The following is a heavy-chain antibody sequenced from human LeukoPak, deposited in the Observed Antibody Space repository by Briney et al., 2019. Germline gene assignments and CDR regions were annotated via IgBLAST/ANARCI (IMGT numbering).Heavy chain of an antibody. D-gene: IGHD4-17*01. CDR3: ARRGDYGDS. CDR2: IDSDGRTT. CDR1: GFTFSSYW. Sequence: GGSLRLSCVASGFTFSSYWMHWGRQAPGKGLVWVSRIDSDGRTTNYADSVKGRFTISRDNAKSTMYLQMNSLRADDTAVYYCARRGDYGDSWGQGTLVTVSS. J-gene: IGHJ5*01. V-gene: IGHV3-74*01.